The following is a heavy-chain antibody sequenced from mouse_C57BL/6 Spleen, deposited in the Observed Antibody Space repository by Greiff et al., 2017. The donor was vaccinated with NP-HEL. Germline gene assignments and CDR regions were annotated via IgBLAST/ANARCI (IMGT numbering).Heavy chain of an antibody. CDR3: ARREGSYGYEGY. CDR2: INPSTGGT. CDR1: GYSFTGYY. D-gene: IGHD2-2*01. J-gene: IGHJ2*01. Sequence: EVQLQQSGPELVKPGASVKISCKASGYSFTGYYMNWVKQSPEKSLEWIGEINPSTGGTTYNQKFKAKATLTVDKSSSTAYMQLKSLTSEDSAVYYCARREGSYGYEGYWGQGTTLTVSS. V-gene: IGHV1-42*01.